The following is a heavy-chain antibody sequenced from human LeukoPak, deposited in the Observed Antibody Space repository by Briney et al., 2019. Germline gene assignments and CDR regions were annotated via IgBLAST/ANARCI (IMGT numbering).Heavy chain of an antibody. V-gene: IGHV3-30*02. D-gene: IGHD3-22*01. Sequence: PGGSLRLSCAASGFIFTDYGMHWVRQAPGKGLEWLTFIRYDGSDKYYADSVKGRFTISRDNSENTLYLQMHSLRAEDTAVYYCARDRPNYYGSDGHYYRRDGDYWGRGTLVSVSS. CDR1: GFIFTDYG. CDR2: IRYDGSDK. J-gene: IGHJ4*02. CDR3: ARDRPNYYGSDGHYYRRDGDY.